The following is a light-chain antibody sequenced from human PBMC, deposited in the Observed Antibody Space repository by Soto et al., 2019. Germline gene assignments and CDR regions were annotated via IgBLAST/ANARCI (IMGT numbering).Light chain of an antibody. Sequence: QSVLTQPPSVSGAPGQRVTISCTGSSSNIGAGYDVHWYQQLPGTAPKLLIYGNTNRPSGVPDRFSGSKSGTSASLAITGLQAEHEADYYCQSYDYSLSGKVFGGGTKLTVL. V-gene: IGLV1-40*01. CDR3: QSYDYSLSGKV. CDR2: GNT. CDR1: SSNIGAGYD. J-gene: IGLJ3*02.